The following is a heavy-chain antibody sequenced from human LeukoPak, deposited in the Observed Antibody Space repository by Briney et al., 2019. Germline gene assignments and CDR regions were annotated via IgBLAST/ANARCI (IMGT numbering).Heavy chain of an antibody. V-gene: IGHV1-46*02. Sequence: ASVKVSCKASGYTFNCYYMHWVRQAPGQGLEWMGIINPSGGSTSYAQKFQGRVTMTRDTSTSTVYMELSSLRSEDTGVYYCARGNPGYMSWFDPWGQGTLVTVSS. CDR2: INPSGGST. CDR1: GYTFNCYY. CDR3: ARGNPGYMSWFDP. J-gene: IGHJ5*02. D-gene: IGHD2-2*02.